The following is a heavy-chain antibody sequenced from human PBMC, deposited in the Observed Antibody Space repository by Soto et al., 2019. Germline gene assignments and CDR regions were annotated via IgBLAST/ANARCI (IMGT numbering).Heavy chain of an antibody. D-gene: IGHD4-17*01. CDR3: AREGGDYGPLHYYYGMDV. V-gene: IGHV4-59*01. CDR2: IYYSGST. J-gene: IGHJ6*02. Sequence: PSETLSLTCTVSGGSISSYYWSWIRQPPGKGLEWIGYIYYSGSTNYNPSLKSRVTISVDTSKNQFSLKLSSVTAADTAVYYCAREGGDYGPLHYYYGMDVWGQGTTVTV. CDR1: GGSISSYY.